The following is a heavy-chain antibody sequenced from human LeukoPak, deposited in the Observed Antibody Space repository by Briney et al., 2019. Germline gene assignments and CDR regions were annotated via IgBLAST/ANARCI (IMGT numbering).Heavy chain of an antibody. CDR2: INHSGST. CDR1: GGSFGGYY. D-gene: IGHD2-21*02. CDR3: ARGGCGGDCYSHAEYFQY. J-gene: IGHJ1*01. Sequence: PSETLSLTCAVYGGSFGGYYWSWIRQPPGKGLEWIGEINHSGSTNYNPSLKSRLTISVDTSKNQFSLKLSSVTAADTAVYYCARGGCGGDCYSHAEYFQYWGQDTLVSVSS. V-gene: IGHV4-34*01.